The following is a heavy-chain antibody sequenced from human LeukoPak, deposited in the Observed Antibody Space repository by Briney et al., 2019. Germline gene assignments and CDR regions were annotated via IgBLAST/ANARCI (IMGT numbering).Heavy chain of an antibody. D-gene: IGHD2-15*01. V-gene: IGHV1-69*04. J-gene: IGHJ4*02. CDR3: ARDPLCSGGSCYLTYYFDY. Sequence: ASVKVSCKASGGTFSSYAISWVRQAPGQGLEWRGRIIPILGIANYAQKSQGRVTITADKSTSTTYMELSSLRSEYTAVYYCARDPLCSGGSCYLTYYFDYWGQGTLVTVSS. CDR2: IIPILGIA. CDR1: GGTFSSYA.